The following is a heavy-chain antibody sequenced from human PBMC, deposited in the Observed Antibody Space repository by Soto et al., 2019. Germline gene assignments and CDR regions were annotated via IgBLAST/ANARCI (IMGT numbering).Heavy chain of an antibody. CDR3: ASESRHYYDSSGYYYSLDY. V-gene: IGHV3-53*01. D-gene: IGHD3-22*01. Sequence: GGSLRLSCAASGFTVSSNYMSWVRQAPGKGLEWVSVIYSGGSTYYADSVKGRFTISRDNSKNTLYLQMNSLRAEDTAVYYCASESRHYYDSSGYYYSLDYWGQGTLVTVSS. CDR1: GFTVSSNY. J-gene: IGHJ4*02. CDR2: IYSGGST.